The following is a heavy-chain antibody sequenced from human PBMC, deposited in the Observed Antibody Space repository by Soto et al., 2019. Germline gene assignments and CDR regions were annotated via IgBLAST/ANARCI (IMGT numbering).Heavy chain of an antibody. V-gene: IGHV4-34*01. D-gene: IGHD3-3*01. CDR2: INHSGST. CDR3: ARRVSIFYYFDY. CDR1: GGSFSGYY. J-gene: IGHJ4*02. Sequence: SXTLSLACAVYGGSFSGYYWSWIRQPPGNGLEWIVEINHSGSTNYNPSLKSRVTISVDTSKNQFSLTLNSVTAADTAVYYCARRVSIFYYFDYWGQGTLVTVSS.